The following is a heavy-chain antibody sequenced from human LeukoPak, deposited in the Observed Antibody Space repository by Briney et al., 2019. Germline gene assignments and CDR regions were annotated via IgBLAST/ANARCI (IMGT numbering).Heavy chain of an antibody. D-gene: IGHD7-27*01. Sequence: GGSLRLSCAASEFTFTSYAMSWVRQAPGKGLEWVSYISSSGSTIYYADSVKGRFTISRDNAKNSLYLQMNSLRAEDTAVYYCARAPSLTGERYYYYGMDVWGQGTTVTVSS. CDR3: ARAPSLTGERYYYYGMDV. V-gene: IGHV3-48*04. CDR2: ISSSGSTI. J-gene: IGHJ6*02. CDR1: EFTFTSYA.